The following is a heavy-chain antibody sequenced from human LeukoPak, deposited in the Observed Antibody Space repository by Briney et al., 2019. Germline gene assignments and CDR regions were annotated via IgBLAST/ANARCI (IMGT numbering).Heavy chain of an antibody. CDR1: GFTFSSYA. CDR2: INSYGGAT. J-gene: IGHJ4*02. V-gene: IGHV3-64*03. CDR3: AKGRDYNSVTFDF. D-gene: IGHD1-1*01. Sequence: PGGSLRLSCSASGFTFSSYAMHWVRQAPGKGLEYVSAINSYGGATYYADSMKGRFTISRDTSKNRLYIQMSSLRAEDTAVYYCAKGRDYNSVTFDFWGQGTLVTVSS.